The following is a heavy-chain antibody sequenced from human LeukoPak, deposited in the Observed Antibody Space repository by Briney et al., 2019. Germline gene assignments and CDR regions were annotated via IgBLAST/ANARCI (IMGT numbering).Heavy chain of an antibody. D-gene: IGHD3-10*01. V-gene: IGHV1-69*04. J-gene: IGHJ5*02. CDR1: GGTFTSYA. Sequence: SVKVSCKASGGTFTSYAISWVRQAPGQGLEWMGRIIPIFGIANYAQKFQGRGTITADKSTSTAYMEVSSLRSEDTAVYYRARETLVVSGIYFTFRPNWLTPGAREPWSPSPQ. CDR2: IIPIFGIA. CDR3: ARETLVVSGIYFTFRPNWLTP.